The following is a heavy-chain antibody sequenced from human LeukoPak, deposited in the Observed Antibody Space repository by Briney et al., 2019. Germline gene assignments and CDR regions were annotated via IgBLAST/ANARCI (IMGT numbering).Heavy chain of an antibody. J-gene: IGHJ4*01. Sequence: GGSLRLSCAASGFTFSSYGMSWVRQAPGKGLEWVSAISGSGGSTYYADSVKGRFTISRDNAKKSLYLQMNSLRAEDTAVYYCANSPYSSSLLDYWGHGTLVTVFS. CDR1: GFTFSSYG. CDR3: ANSPYSSSLLDY. D-gene: IGHD6-13*01. CDR2: ISGSGGST. V-gene: IGHV3-23*01.